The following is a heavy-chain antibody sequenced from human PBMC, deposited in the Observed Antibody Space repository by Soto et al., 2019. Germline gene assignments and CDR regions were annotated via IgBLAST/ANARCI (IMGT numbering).Heavy chain of an antibody. CDR3: ARVGRFGEFLTDAFDI. Sequence: GASVKPSCKASGGTFSSYAISWVRQAPEQGLEWMGGIIPIFGTANYAQKFQGRVTITADESTSTAYMELSSLRSEDTAVYYCARVGRFGEFLTDAFDIWGQGTMVTVSS. CDR1: GGTFSSYA. CDR2: IIPIFGTA. D-gene: IGHD3-10*01. V-gene: IGHV1-69*13. J-gene: IGHJ3*02.